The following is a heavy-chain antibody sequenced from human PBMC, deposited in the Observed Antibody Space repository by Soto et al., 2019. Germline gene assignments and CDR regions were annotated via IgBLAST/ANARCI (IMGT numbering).Heavy chain of an antibody. J-gene: IGHJ5*02. CDR1: GASISGYY. V-gene: IGHV4-4*07. CDR3: VRDGTKTLRDWFDP. CDR2: IYATGTT. D-gene: IGHD1-1*01. Sequence: SETLSLTCTVSGASISGYYWSWIRKSAGKGLEWIGRIYATGTTDYNPSLRSRVMMSVDTSKKQFSLRLRSVTAADTAVYYCVRDGTKTLRDWFDPWGQGISVTVSS.